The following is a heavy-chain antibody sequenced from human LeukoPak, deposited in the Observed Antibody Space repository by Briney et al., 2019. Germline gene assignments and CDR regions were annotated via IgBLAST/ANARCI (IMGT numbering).Heavy chain of an antibody. V-gene: IGHV1-2*06. D-gene: IGHD5-18*01. CDR2: INPNSGGT. Sequence: ASVKVSCKASGYTFAGYYMHWVRQAPGQGLEWMGRINPNSGGTNDAQKFQGRVIMTRDTSISTAYMELSRLRSDDTAVYYCARSGFDSYEMFGYWGQGTLVTVSS. CDR1: GYTFAGYY. CDR3: ARSGFDSYEMFGY. J-gene: IGHJ4*02.